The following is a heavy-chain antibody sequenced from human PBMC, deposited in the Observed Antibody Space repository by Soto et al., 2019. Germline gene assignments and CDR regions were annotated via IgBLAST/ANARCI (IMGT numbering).Heavy chain of an antibody. V-gene: IGHV5-51*01. D-gene: IGHD3-10*01. Sequence: GESLKISCKGSGYSFTSYWIGWVRQMPGKGLEWMGIIYPGDSDTRYSPSFQGQVTISADKSISTTYLQWSSLKASDTAMYYCARHYWYYYGSGSYLPYNWFDPWGQGTLVTVSS. CDR1: GYSFTSYW. CDR3: ARHYWYYYGSGSYLPYNWFDP. CDR2: IYPGDSDT. J-gene: IGHJ5*02.